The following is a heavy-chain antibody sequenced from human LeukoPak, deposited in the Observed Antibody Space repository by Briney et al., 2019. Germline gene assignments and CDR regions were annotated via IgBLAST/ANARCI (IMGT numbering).Heavy chain of an antibody. J-gene: IGHJ6*03. D-gene: IGHD2-21*01. CDR3: ARAFPYYMDV. CDR2: VNPNSGDT. V-gene: IGHV1-2*02. Sequence: ASVKVSCKASGYTFTGYYMHWVRQAPGQGLEWMGWVNPNSGDTNYAQKFQGRVTMTRDTSISTAYMELRRLRSDDTAMYYCARAFPYYMDVWGEGTTVTVSS. CDR1: GYTFTGYY.